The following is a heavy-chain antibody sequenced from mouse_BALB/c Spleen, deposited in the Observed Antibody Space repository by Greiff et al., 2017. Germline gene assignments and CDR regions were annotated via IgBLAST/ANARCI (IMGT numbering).Heavy chain of an antibody. Sequence: EVKLVESGGDLVKPGGSLKLSCAASGFTFSSYGMSWVRQTPDKRLEWVATISSGGSYTYYPDSVKGRFTISRDNAKNTLYLQMSSLKSEDTAMYYCARHEGWMDYWGQGTSVTVSS. CDR1: GFTFSSYG. J-gene: IGHJ4*01. V-gene: IGHV5-6*02. D-gene: IGHD1-1*02. CDR2: ISSGGSYT. CDR3: ARHEGWMDY.